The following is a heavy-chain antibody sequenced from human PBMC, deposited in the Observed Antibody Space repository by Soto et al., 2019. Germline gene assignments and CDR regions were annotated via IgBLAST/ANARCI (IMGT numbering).Heavy chain of an antibody. CDR2: IYYSGST. Sequence: QVQLQESGPGLVKPSETLSLTCTVSGGSISSYYWSWIRQPPGKGLEWIGYIYYSGSTNYNPSLKSRVTITVDTSKNQFSRKLSSATAADTAVYYCAREGASSSWYNYYGMDVWGQGTTVTVSS. D-gene: IGHD6-13*01. J-gene: IGHJ6*02. CDR3: AREGASSSWYNYYGMDV. V-gene: IGHV4-59*01. CDR1: GGSISSYY.